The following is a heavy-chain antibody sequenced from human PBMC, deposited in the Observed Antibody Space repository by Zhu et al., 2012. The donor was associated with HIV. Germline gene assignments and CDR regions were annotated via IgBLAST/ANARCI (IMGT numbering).Heavy chain of an antibody. D-gene: IGHD3-10*01. CDR2: IYHTGST. Sequence: QVQMQESGPGLVKPSETLSLACAVSGYPISRGFFWGWIRQSPGKGLEWIGSIYHTGSTYYTPSLKSRVTISVDTSKNQFSLKVTSVTAADTAVYYCARQVPYYHTSGSGKNFDFWGRDAWSPSPQ. CDR1: GYPISRGFF. V-gene: IGHV4-38-2*01. J-gene: IGHJ4*02. CDR3: ARQVPYYHTSGSGKNFDF.